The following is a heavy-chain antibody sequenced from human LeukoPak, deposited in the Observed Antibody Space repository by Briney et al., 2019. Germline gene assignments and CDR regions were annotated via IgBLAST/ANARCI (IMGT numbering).Heavy chain of an antibody. CDR3: AKGPVVGARADYYYGMDV. J-gene: IGHJ6*02. V-gene: IGHV3-23*01. Sequence: GGSLRLSCAASGFTFSSYAMSWVRQAPGKGLEWVSAISGSGGSTYYADSVKGRFTISRDNSKNTLYLQMNSLRAEDTALYYCAKGPVVGARADYYYGMDVWGQGTTVTVSS. CDR1: GFTFSSYA. D-gene: IGHD1-26*01. CDR2: ISGSGGST.